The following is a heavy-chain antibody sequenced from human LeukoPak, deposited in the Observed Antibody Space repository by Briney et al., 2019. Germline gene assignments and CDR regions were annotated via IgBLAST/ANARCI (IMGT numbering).Heavy chain of an antibody. CDR2: ISYDGSNK. V-gene: IGHV3-30*03. D-gene: IGHD3-10*01. J-gene: IGHJ4*02. Sequence: PGGSLRLSCAASGFTFSTYWMSWVRQAPGKGLEWVAVISYDGSNKYYADSVKGRFTISRDNSKNTLYLQMNSLRAEDTAVYYCARDQAATGLGEIDYWGQGTLVTVSS. CDR1: GFTFSTYW. CDR3: ARDQAATGLGEIDY.